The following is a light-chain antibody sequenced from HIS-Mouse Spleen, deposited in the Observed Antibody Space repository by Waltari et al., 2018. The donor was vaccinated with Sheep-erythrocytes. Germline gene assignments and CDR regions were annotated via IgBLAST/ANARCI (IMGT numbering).Light chain of an antibody. CDR3: SSYPGSNNWV. J-gene: IGLJ3*02. CDR1: SSDVGGYNY. CDR2: ELS. Sequence: QSALTQPPSASGSPGQSVTISCTGTSSDVGGYNYVSWYQQHPGKAPKLMIYELSQRPSGIPDRFSGSKTGNTASLTVSGRRAEDEADYYCSSYPGSNNWVFGGGTKLTVL. V-gene: IGLV2-8*01.